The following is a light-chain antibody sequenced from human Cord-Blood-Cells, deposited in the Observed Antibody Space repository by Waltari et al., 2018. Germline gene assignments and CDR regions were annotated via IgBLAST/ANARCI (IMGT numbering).Light chain of an antibody. CDR2: DAS. CDR3: QQYDNLPRVT. V-gene: IGKV1-33*01. Sequence: DIQMTQSPSSLSASVGDRVTITCQASQDISNYLNWYQKKPGKAPKLLIYDASNLETGVPSRFSGSGSGTDFTFTISSLQPEDIATYYCQQYDNLPRVTFGQGTKLEIK. CDR1: QDISNY. J-gene: IGKJ2*01.